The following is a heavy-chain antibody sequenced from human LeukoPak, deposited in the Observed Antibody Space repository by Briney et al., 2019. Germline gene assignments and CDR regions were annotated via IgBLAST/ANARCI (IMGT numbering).Heavy chain of an antibody. Sequence: PGGSLRLSCAASGFTVSSNYMSWVRQAPGKGLEWVSVIYSDGSTYYADSVKGRFTISRDNSKNTLYLQMNSLRAEDTAVYYCARTRVPAGMGIDYWGQGTLVTVPS. CDR1: GFTVSSNY. CDR3: ARTRVPAGMGIDY. CDR2: IYSDGST. J-gene: IGHJ4*02. V-gene: IGHV3-53*01. D-gene: IGHD2-2*01.